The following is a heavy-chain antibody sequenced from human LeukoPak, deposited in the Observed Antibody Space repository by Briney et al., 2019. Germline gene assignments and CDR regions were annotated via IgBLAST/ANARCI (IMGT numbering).Heavy chain of an antibody. J-gene: IGHJ4*02. CDR3: ARALRTFSSGWYSGFDY. CDR1: GYTFTSYG. Sequence: ASVKVSCKASGYTFTSYGISWVRQAPGQGLEWMGWISAYNGNTNYAQKLQGRVTMTTDTSTSTAYMELSRLRSDDTAVYYCARALRTFSSGWYSGFDYWGQGTLVTVSS. V-gene: IGHV1-18*01. D-gene: IGHD6-19*01. CDR2: ISAYNGNT.